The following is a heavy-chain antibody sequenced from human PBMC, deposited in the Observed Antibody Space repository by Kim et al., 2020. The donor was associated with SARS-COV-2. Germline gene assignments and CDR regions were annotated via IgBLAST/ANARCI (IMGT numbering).Heavy chain of an antibody. J-gene: IGHJ4*02. Sequence: PTTKSRVTISVNTSKNQLSLKLSAVTAADTAVYYCARALNYYGSGSYYDYWGQGTLVTVSS. CDR3: ARALNYYGSGSYYDY. D-gene: IGHD3-10*01. V-gene: IGHV4-30-2*05.